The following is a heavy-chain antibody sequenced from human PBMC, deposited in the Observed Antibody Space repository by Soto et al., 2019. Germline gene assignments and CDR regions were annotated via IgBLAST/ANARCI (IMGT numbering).Heavy chain of an antibody. Sequence: EVHLLESGGGLVQTGGSLRLACAASGFTFSSHTMNWVRQAPGKGLEWVSGISGSGTGTYYAASVKGRFTISRDNSEEAVYLQRSSLAAEDTAVYYCAKEGRFGSSWPAGDSWGQGTLVTVSS. D-gene: IGHD6-13*01. V-gene: IGHV3-23*01. CDR2: ISGSGTGT. J-gene: IGHJ5*01. CDR1: GFTFSSHT. CDR3: AKEGRFGSSWPAGDS.